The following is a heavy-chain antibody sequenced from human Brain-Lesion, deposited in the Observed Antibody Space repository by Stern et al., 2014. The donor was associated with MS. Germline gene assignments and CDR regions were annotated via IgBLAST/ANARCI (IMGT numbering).Heavy chain of an antibody. D-gene: IGHD1-14*01. Sequence: QLVESGGDLVQPARSLTLPCAAFGFSFDDYAIHWVRQAPPKGLEWVAGISWNSGTIGYADSVKGRFTTSRDNAYSSLYLQMNSLRPEDTALYYCARDITGSSAYFAYWGQGTLVTVSS. CDR2: ISWNSGTI. CDR3: ARDITGSSAYFAY. CDR1: GFSFDDYA. V-gene: IGHV3-9*01. J-gene: IGHJ4*02.